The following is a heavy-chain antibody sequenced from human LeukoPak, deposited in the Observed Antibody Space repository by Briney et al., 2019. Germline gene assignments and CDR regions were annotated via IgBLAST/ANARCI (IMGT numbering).Heavy chain of an antibody. CDR1: GFSLTNYG. V-gene: IGHV3-33*01. CDR2: IWYEGSNK. D-gene: IGHD3-22*01. Sequence: PGGSLRLSCAASGFSLTNYGMHWVRQAPGKGLEGGAIIWYEGSNKASADSVKGRFTISRDNSKNTLFLQTNSLRAEDTAVYYCARAHTTYYYDSSGYYFAYWGQGTLVSVSS. CDR3: ARAHTTYYYDSSGYYFAY. J-gene: IGHJ4*02.